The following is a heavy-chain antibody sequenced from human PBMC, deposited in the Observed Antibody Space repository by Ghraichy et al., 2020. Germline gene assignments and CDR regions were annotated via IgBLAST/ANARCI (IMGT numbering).Heavy chain of an antibody. D-gene: IGHD6-19*01. CDR1: GFTFSGYW. CDR3: ARAPVSGRRDFDY. V-gene: IGHV3-7*03. Sequence: GGSLRLSCVASGFTFSGYWMSWVRQAPEKGLEWVANIKHDGSEKYYVDFVKGRFTISRDNARNSLYLQVNSLRAEDTAMYYCARAPVSGRRDFDYWGQGTLVAVSS. CDR2: IKHDGSEK. J-gene: IGHJ4*02.